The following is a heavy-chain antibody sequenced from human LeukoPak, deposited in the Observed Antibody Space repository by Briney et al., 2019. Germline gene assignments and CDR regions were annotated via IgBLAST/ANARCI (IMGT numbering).Heavy chain of an antibody. Sequence: GGSLRLSCAASGFTLSSYAMHWVRQPAGKGLEWVSAIGTAGDTLYPGSVKGRFTISRENAKKSLFLQMNSLRVEDTAVYYCARQSTPHGNFDYWGQGTLVTVSS. CDR1: GFTLSSYA. V-gene: IGHV3-13*01. CDR2: IGTAGDT. D-gene: IGHD1-26*01. J-gene: IGHJ4*02. CDR3: ARQSTPHGNFDY.